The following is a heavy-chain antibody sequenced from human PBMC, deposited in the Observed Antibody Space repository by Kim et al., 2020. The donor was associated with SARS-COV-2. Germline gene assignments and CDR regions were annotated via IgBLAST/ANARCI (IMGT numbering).Heavy chain of an antibody. V-gene: IGHV3-30*18. CDR3: AKDEGQYYDFWSGYYIHGGMDV. CDR1: GFTFSSYG. CDR2: ISYDGSNK. Sequence: GGSLRLSCAASGFTFSSYGMHWVRQAPGKGLEWVAVISYDGSNKYYADSVKGRFTIFRDNSKNTLYLQMNSLRAEDTAVYYCAKDEGQYYDFWSGYYIHGGMDVWGQGTTVTFSS. D-gene: IGHD3-3*01. J-gene: IGHJ6*02.